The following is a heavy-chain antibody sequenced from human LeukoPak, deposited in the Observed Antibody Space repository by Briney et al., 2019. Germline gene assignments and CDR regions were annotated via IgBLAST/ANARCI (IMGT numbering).Heavy chain of an antibody. CDR3: ARDRGVVPAASRFDP. J-gene: IGHJ5*02. V-gene: IGHV3-7*01. Sequence: GGSLRLPCAASGFTFSSYWMSWVRQAPGKGLEWVANIKQDGSEKYYVDSVKGRFTISRDNAKNSLYLQMNSLRAEDTAVYYCARDRGVVPAASRFDPWGQGTLVTVSS. D-gene: IGHD2-2*01. CDR1: GFTFSSYW. CDR2: IKQDGSEK.